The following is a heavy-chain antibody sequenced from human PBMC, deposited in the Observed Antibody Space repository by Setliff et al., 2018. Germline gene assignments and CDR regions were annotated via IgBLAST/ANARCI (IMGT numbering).Heavy chain of an antibody. CDR1: GASFSDYY. CDR2: INHSGST. D-gene: IGHD3-10*01. V-gene: IGHV4-34*01. J-gene: IGHJ6*03. CDR3: AKVPITKVYFYMDV. Sequence: SETLSLTCAVSGASFSDYYWTWIRQSPGKGLEWIGEINHSGSTDYNPSLKSRVTISVDTSKNQLSLKLSSVTAADTAVYYCAKVPITKVYFYMDVWGKGTTVTVSS.